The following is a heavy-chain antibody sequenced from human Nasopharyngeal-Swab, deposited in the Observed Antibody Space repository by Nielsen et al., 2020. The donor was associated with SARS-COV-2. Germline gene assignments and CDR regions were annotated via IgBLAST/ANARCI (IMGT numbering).Heavy chain of an antibody. CDR3: ACSGGSCYSY. Sequence: GESLKISCSASGFTFSSYAMHWVRQAPGKGLEYVSAISSNGGSTYYADSVKGRFTISRDNSKNTLYLQMSSLRAEDTAVYYCACSGGSCYSYWGQGSLVTVSS. CDR1: GFTFSSYA. V-gene: IGHV3-64D*08. J-gene: IGHJ4*02. D-gene: IGHD2-15*01. CDR2: ISSNGGST.